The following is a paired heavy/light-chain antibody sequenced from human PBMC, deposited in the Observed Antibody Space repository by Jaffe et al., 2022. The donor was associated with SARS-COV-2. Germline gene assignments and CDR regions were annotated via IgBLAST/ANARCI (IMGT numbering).Heavy chain of an antibody. D-gene: IGHD3-3*01. CDR2: TNQDGSET. V-gene: IGHV3-7*04. Sequence: EVQLVETGGGLVQPGGSLRLSCAASGFNFNKYWMTWVRQAPGKGLEWVATTNQDGSETYYVDSMKGRFTISRDNAKDSLWLQMNGLRAEDTAVYYCARVGFLEWLPVYYSNGLDVWGQGTTVTVSS. CDR1: GFNFNKYW. CDR3: ARVGFLEWLPVYYSNGLDV. J-gene: IGHJ6*02.
Light chain of an antibody. V-gene: IGKV3-20*01. J-gene: IGKJ1*01. CDR1: ESVSTKH. CDR3: QQYGSSPWT. Sequence: EIVLTQSPGTLSLSPGERATLSCRASESVSTKHLGWYQQKPGQAPRLLIYGAFSRATGIPDRFSGSGSGTDFTLTITRLEPEDFAVYYCQQYGSSPWTFGQGTKVEIK. CDR2: GAF.